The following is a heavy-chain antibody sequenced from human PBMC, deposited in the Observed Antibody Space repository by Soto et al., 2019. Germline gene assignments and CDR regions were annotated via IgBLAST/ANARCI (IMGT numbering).Heavy chain of an antibody. Sequence: QVPLVQSGAEVTKPGAAVKVSCKASGYIFITYYIHWVRQAPGQGLEWIGIINPNGGSTNYAQKFRGRVTMASATSTCTVYMGLSSLRSDDTAVYYCAGDLAAADYWGQGTLVTVSS. D-gene: IGHD6-13*01. CDR1: GYIFITYY. CDR3: AGDLAAADY. V-gene: IGHV1-46*01. J-gene: IGHJ4*02. CDR2: INPNGGST.